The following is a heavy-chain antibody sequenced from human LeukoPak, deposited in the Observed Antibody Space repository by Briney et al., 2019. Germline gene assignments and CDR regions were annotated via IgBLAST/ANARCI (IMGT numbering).Heavy chain of an antibody. V-gene: IGHV1-18*04. Sequence: ASVKVSCKVSGYTFSSYGISWVRQAPGQGLEWMGSISPYNGNTKYAEGLQGRVIMTADTSTGTVYMELRSLRSDDTAVFYCARDHYDFVWGSYRPYFDYWGQGTLVTVSS. CDR3: ARDHYDFVWGSYRPYFDY. CDR1: GYTFSSYG. CDR2: ISPYNGNT. J-gene: IGHJ4*02. D-gene: IGHD3-16*02.